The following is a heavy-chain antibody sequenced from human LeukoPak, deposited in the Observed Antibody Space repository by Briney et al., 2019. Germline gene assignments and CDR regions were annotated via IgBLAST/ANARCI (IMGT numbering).Heavy chain of an antibody. V-gene: IGHV3-7*01. CDR2: IKHDGSET. J-gene: IGHJ5*02. D-gene: IGHD6-19*01. CDR1: GFTFNSYW. Sequence: GGSLRLSCAASGFTFNSYWMTWVRQAPGKGLEWVANIKHDGSETHYLDSVKGRFTISTDNAKNSLYLQMNSLRAEDTAVYYCAREIICSGCVNWFDPWGQGTLVTVSS. CDR3: AREIICSGCVNWFDP.